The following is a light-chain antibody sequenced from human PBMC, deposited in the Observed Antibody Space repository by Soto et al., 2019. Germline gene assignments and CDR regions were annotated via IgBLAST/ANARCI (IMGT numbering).Light chain of an antibody. V-gene: IGKV1-39*01. CDR2: GAN. CDR3: QQNYGTPGT. CDR1: QSISRY. J-gene: IGKJ1*01. Sequence: DIPLTQSPSSLSASVGDRITITCRSSQSISRYLNWYQQRPGTAPKVLIFGANSLQSGVPSRFSGSGSGAEFTLTSSSLQPEDFATYYCQQNYGTPGTFGQGTKVDVK.